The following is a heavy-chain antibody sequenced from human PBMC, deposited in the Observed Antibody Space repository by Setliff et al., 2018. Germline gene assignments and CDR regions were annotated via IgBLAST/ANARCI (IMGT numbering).Heavy chain of an antibody. V-gene: IGHV3-30-3*02. D-gene: IGHD1-7*01. CDR3: AKPQVELRWGFES. J-gene: IGHJ4*02. CDR2: ISYDGTYK. CDR1: GFTFTSYD. Sequence: GGSLRLSCAASGFTFTSYDIHWVRQAPGKGLEWVAVISYDGTYKNFVDSVKARFTIFRDGSKNTLFLQMTSLRAEDTAVYYCAKPQVELRWGFESWGQGTPVTVSS.